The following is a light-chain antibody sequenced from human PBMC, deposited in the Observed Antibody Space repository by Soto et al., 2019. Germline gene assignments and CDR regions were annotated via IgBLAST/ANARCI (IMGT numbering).Light chain of an antibody. CDR2: GAS. CDR3: QQYGSSPYT. V-gene: IGKV3-20*01. J-gene: IGKJ2*01. Sequence: EIVLTQSPGTLSLSPGERATLSCRASQSVSSSYLAWYQQKPGQAPRLLIYGASSRATGISDRFCGSGSGTDFTLTISRLEPEDFAVYYCQQYGSSPYTFGQGTKLEIK. CDR1: QSVSSSY.